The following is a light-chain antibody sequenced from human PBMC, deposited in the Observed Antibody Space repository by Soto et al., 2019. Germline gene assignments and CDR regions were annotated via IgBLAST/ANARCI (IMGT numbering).Light chain of an antibody. CDR3: QHYNYWPTKT. CDR1: QSVGNN. CDR2: GAY. V-gene: IGKV3-15*01. J-gene: IGKJ1*01. Sequence: EVVMTQSPATLSVSPGERTTLSCRASQSVGNNLAWYQQKPGQAPRLIIYGAYTRATGIPARFSGSGSGTDFTLTISSLQSEDFAVYYGQHYNYWPTKTFGQGTKVDIK.